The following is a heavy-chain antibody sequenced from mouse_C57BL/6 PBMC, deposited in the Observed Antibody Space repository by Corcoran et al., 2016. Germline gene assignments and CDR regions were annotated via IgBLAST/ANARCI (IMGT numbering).Heavy chain of an antibody. V-gene: IGHV9-3*01. CDR2: INTYSGVP. J-gene: IGHJ2*01. D-gene: IGHD1-1*01. Sequence: QIQLVQSGPELKKPGETVKISCKASGYTFTTYGMSWVKQAPGKGLKWMGWINTYSGVPTYADDFKGRFAFSLETSASTAYLQINNLKNEDTATYSCARRYYGSSRSFDYWGQGTTLTVSS. CDR1: GYTFTTYG. CDR3: ARRYYGSSRSFDY.